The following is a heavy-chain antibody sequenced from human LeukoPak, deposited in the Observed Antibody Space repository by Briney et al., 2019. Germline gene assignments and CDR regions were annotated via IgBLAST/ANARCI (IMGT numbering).Heavy chain of an antibody. D-gene: IGHD6-19*01. J-gene: IGHJ4*02. CDR3: TIDSNSGWTGY. CDR2: IKTKTDGGTT. CDR1: GFTFSNAW. Sequence: GGSLRLSCAASGFTFSNAWMSWVRQAPGKGLEWVGRIKTKTDGGTTDHAAPVKGRFTISRDDSKHTLYLQINSLKTEDTAVYYCTIDSNSGWTGYWGQGTLVTVSS. V-gene: IGHV3-15*01.